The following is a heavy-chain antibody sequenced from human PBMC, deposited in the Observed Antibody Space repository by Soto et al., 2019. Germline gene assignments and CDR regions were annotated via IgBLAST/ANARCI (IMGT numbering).Heavy chain of an antibody. CDR2: IYYSGST. Sequence: SETLSLTCTVSGGSISSYYWSWIRQPPGKGLEWIGYIYYSGSTNYNPSLKSRVTISVDTSKNQFSLKLSSVTAADTAVYYCARAYYDYVWGSPFYFDYWGQGTLVTVSS. CDR1: GGSISSYY. V-gene: IGHV4-59*01. J-gene: IGHJ4*02. D-gene: IGHD3-16*01. CDR3: ARAYYDYVWGSPFYFDY.